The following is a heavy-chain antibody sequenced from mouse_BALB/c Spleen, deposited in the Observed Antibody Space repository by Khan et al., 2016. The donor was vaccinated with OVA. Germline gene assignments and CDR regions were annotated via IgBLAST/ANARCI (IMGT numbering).Heavy chain of an antibody. V-gene: IGHV9-1*02. Sequence: QIQLVQSGPELKKPGETVKISCKASGYTFTNYGMNWLKQAPGKGLKWMGWINTYTGEPTYTDDFKGRFAFSLETSASTAYLQINNLKNEDMATYFCARGASYWYFDVWGAGTTVTVSS. CDR1: GYTFTNYG. J-gene: IGHJ1*01. CDR3: ARGASYWYFDV. CDR2: INTYTGEP.